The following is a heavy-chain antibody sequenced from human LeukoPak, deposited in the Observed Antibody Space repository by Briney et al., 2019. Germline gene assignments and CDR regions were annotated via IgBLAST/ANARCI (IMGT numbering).Heavy chain of an antibody. CDR2: IYYSGST. Sequence: PGGSLRLSCAASGFTFSSYSMYWVRQAPGKGLEWIGYIYYSGSTNYNPSLKSRVTISVDTSKNQFSLKLSSVTAADTAVYYCARHASMGAAAGLIDYWGQGTLVTVSS. J-gene: IGHJ4*02. V-gene: IGHV4-59*08. CDR3: ARHASMGAAAGLIDY. CDR1: GFTFSSYS. D-gene: IGHD6-13*01.